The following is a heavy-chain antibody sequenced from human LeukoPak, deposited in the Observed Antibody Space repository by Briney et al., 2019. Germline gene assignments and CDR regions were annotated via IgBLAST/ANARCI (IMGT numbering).Heavy chain of an antibody. Sequence: SETLSLTCTVYGGSFSGYYWSWIRQPPGKGLEWIGEINHSGSTNYNPSLKSRVTISVDTSKNQFSLKLSSVTAADTAVYYCARLNRSGWYAGYYYYMDVWGQGTLVTVSS. CDR1: GGSFSGYY. CDR3: ARLNRSGWYAGYYYYMDV. CDR2: INHSGST. D-gene: IGHD6-19*01. V-gene: IGHV4-34*01. J-gene: IGHJ6*03.